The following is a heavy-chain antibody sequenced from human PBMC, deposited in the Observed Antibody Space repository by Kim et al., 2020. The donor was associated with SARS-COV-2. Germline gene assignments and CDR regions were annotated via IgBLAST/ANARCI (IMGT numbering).Heavy chain of an antibody. CDR3: ARTYRGVTDLGY. Sequence: GGSLRLSCAASGFTFSSYGMHWVRQAPGKGLEWVAVIWYDGSNKYYADSVKGRFTISRDNSKNTLYLQMNSLRAEDTAVYYCARTYRGVTDLGYWGQGTLVTVSS. V-gene: IGHV3-33*01. D-gene: IGHD3-3*01. J-gene: IGHJ4*02. CDR1: GFTFSSYG. CDR2: IWYDGSNK.